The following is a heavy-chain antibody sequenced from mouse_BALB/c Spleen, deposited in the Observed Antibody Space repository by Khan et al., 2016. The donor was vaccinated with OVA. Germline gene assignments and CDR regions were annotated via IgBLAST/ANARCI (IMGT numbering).Heavy chain of an antibody. D-gene: IGHD1-1*01. V-gene: IGHV1-20*02. CDR2: INPHIGEP. CDR1: VYSFPGSF. J-gene: IGHJ2*01. Sequence: VRLQQSGPELVKPGAPVKISSKPSVYSFPGSFMNWVMQGHGKGLSWIGRINPHIGEPFSTKNFKGKATLTVDESSSTAHMELRSLASEDSAVYYCARKNGSDFDYWGQGTTLTVSS. CDR3: ARKNGSDFDY.